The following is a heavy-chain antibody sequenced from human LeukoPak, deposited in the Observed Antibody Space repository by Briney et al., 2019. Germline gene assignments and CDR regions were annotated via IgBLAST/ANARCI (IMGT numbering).Heavy chain of an antibody. CDR3: ARDAFDL. V-gene: IGHV3-21*01. J-gene: IGHJ2*01. Sequence: PGGSLRLSCAASGFTFSNYGMNWVRQAPGKGLEWVSSIRSSSRYIYYEDSVKGRFTISRDNAKNSLYLQMNSLRAEDTAVYYCARDAFDLWGRGTLVTVCS. CDR1: GFTFSNYG. CDR2: IRSSSRYI.